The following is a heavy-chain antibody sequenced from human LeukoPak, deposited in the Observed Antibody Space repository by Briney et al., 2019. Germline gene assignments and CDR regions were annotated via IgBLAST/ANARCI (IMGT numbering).Heavy chain of an antibody. V-gene: IGHV3-33*06. Sequence: PGGSLRLSCAASGFTFSSYGMHWVHQAPGKGLEWVAVIWYDGSNKYYADSVKGRFTISRDNSKNTLYLQMNSLRAEDTAVYYCAKDLDGYNPLTFDYWGQGTLVTVSS. CDR1: GFTFSSYG. CDR3: AKDLDGYNPLTFDY. J-gene: IGHJ4*02. CDR2: IWYDGSNK. D-gene: IGHD5-24*01.